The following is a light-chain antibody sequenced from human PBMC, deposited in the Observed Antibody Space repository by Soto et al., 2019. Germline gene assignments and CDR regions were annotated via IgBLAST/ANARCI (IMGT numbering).Light chain of an antibody. J-gene: IGLJ1*01. CDR3: GTWDSSLIAL. CDR1: RKNIGSND. V-gene: IGLV1-51*02. Sequence: QSVFAQPPSVSAAPGQKVTVSGAGNRKNIGSNDVSWYQQLPGKAPKLLIYENSQRPSGIPDRFSGSKSGTSATLGITGLQTGDEADYYCGTWDSSLIALFGTGTKVTVL. CDR2: ENS.